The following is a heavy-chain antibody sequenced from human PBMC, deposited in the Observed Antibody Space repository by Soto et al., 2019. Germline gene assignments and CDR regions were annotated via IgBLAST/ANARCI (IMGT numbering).Heavy chain of an antibody. CDR1: GGAFSGYY. D-gene: IGHD3-10*01. CDR3: ASSDSSYYRSGSSPGAAFDT. V-gene: IGHV4-34*01. Sequence: PSETLSLTCAVSGGAFSGYYWRWIRQPPGKGLERIGEINHSGSTNYNPSLKGRVTISVDTSKNQISLKLSSVTAADMAVYYCASSDSSYYRSGSSPGAAFDTWGQGTMVTVSS. CDR2: INHSGST. J-gene: IGHJ5*02.